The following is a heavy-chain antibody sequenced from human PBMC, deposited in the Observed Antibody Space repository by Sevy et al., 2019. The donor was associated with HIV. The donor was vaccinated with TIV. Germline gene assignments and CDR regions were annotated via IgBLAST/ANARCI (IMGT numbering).Heavy chain of an antibody. CDR2: LSFGCGEI. J-gene: IGHJ4*02. CDR1: GFTFSKYS. D-gene: IGHD2-8*01. Sequence: GGSLRLSCAASGFTFSKYSMSWVRQPPGKGLEWVSTLSFGCGEINHADSVKGRFTISRVNSKNSLYLQMNNLGAEDTAVYYCAREGCTKPHDYWGQGTLVTVSS. CDR3: AREGCTKPHDY. V-gene: IGHV3-23*01.